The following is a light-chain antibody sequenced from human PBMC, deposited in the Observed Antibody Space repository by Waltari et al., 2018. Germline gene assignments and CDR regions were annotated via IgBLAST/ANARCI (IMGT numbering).Light chain of an antibody. Sequence: QSALTQPASVSGSPGQSITISCTGTTSDVGGYDYVPWYQQHPGKAPKLMINDFSKRPAVVSIRLSGSKSSNTASLTISGLHAEDAADYVCCSYAGSPTSYVFETETKVTVL. J-gene: IGLJ1*01. V-gene: IGLV2-23*02. CDR3: CSYAGSPTSYV. CDR1: TSDVGGYDY. CDR2: DFS.